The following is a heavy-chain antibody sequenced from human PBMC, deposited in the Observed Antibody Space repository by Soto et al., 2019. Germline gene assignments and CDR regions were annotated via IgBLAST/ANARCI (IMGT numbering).Heavy chain of an antibody. CDR1: GFTFSSYA. CDR3: EQDKDRNTVTLFGMDV. Sequence: GGSLRLSCAASGFTFSSYAMSWVRQAPGKGLEWVSAISGSGGSTYYADSVKGRFTISRDNSKNTLYLQMNSLRAEDTAVYYCEQDKDRNTVTLFGMDVWGQGTTVTVSS. V-gene: IGHV3-23*01. D-gene: IGHD4-17*01. CDR2: ISGSGGST. J-gene: IGHJ6*02.